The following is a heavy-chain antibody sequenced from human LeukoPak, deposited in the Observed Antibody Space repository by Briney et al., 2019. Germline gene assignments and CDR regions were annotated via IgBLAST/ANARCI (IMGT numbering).Heavy chain of an antibody. CDR1: GFTFSSYW. D-gene: IGHD2-21*01. Sequence: GGSLRLSCAASGFTFSSYWMHWVRQAPGKGLVWVSRINSDGSSTSYADSVKGRFTISRDNAKNTLYLQMNSLRAEDTAVYYCARARILAYCGGDCFSYYFDYWGQGTLVTVSS. CDR2: INSDGSST. V-gene: IGHV3-74*01. J-gene: IGHJ4*02. CDR3: ARARILAYCGGDCFSYYFDY.